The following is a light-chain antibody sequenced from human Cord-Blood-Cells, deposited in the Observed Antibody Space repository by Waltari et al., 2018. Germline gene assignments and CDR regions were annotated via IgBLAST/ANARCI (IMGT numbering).Light chain of an antibody. CDR1: TGAVTRGHY. CDR2: ATS. Sequence: QAVVTQEPSLTVSPGGTVTLTCGSSTGAVTRGHYPYWFQQKPGQAPRKLIYATSNKHAGAPGRFSGSLLGGKAALTRSGARPEDGAEYYGLVAYSGAWVFGGGTKLTVL. V-gene: IGLV7-46*01. CDR3: LVAYSGAWV. J-gene: IGLJ3*02.